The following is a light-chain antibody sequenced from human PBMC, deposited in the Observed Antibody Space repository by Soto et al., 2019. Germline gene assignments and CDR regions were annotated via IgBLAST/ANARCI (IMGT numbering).Light chain of an antibody. V-gene: IGLV3-21*04. CDR1: NIGSKS. J-gene: IGLJ3*02. CDR3: QVWDSRSVHWV. CDR2: YDI. Sequence: SYELTQPPSVSVAPGKTANLTCGGNNIGSKSVHWYQQRPGQAPVLVISYDIDRPSGIPARFSGSNSGNTATLTITRVEAGDEADYYCQVWDSRSVHWVFGGGTKLTVL.